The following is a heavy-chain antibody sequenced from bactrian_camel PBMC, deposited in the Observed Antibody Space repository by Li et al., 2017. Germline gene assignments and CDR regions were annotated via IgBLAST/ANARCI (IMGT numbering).Heavy chain of an antibody. CDR3: ATGRRTYGGGNWYYDY. D-gene: IGHD6*01. J-gene: IGHJ4*01. CDR2: ISSDGST. CDR1: GFTLDDAE. V-gene: IGHV3S63*01. Sequence: HVQLVESGGGSVQAGETLRLSCTFSGFTLDDAEIGWYRRVPGNNCELIASISSDGSTYYLGSVEGRFTISLGNVKNTVNLQMNNLKPEDTALYYCATGRRTYGGGNWYYDYWGQGTQVTVS.